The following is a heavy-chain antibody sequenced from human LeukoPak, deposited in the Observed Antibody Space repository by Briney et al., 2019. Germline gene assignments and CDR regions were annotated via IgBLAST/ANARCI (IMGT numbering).Heavy chain of an antibody. CDR2: THLGDSDT. D-gene: IGHD2-2*01. Sequence: GESLKISCQGSGYMFTGYWSCWVRQTPGKGLELMGITHLGDSDTRYTPSFQCQVTISADKSTSAAYLQWSSLKASDTAMYYCASGGYSSTWYNFDYWGQGTLVTVSS. CDR3: ASGGYSSTWYNFDY. J-gene: IGHJ4*02. V-gene: IGHV5-51*01. CDR1: GYMFTGYW.